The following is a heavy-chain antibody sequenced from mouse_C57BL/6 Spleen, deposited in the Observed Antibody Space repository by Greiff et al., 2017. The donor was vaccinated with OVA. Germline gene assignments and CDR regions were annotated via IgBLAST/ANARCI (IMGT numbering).Heavy chain of an antibody. CDR3: ARGGAITTVVAHWYFDV. CDR2: ISGGGGNT. V-gene: IGHV5-9*01. CDR1: GFTFSSYT. Sequence: EVNVVESGGGLVKPGGSLKLSCAASGFTFSSYTMSWVRQTPEKRLEWVATISGGGGNTYYPDSVKGRFTISRDNAKNTLYLQMSSLRSEDTALYYCARGGAITTVVAHWYFDVWGTGTTVTVSS. D-gene: IGHD1-1*01. J-gene: IGHJ1*03.